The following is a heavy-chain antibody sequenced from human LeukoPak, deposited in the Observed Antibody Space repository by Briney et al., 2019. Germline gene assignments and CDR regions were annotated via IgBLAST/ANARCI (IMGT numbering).Heavy chain of an antibody. J-gene: IGHJ6*02. CDR1: GGSVSSGSYY. Sequence: PSETLSLTCTVSGGSVSSGSYYWSWIRQPPGKGLEWIGYIYYSGSTNYNPSLKSRVTISVDTSKNQFPLKLSSVTAADTAVYYCAREETRYYYYYGMDVWGQGTTVTVSS. V-gene: IGHV4-61*01. CDR2: IYYSGST. CDR3: AREETRYYYYYGMDV.